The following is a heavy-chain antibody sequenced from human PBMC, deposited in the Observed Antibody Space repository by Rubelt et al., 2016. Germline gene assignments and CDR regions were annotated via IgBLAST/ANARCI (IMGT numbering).Heavy chain of an antibody. CDR2: IYYSGST. D-gene: IGHD6-13*01. CDR1: GASISSSNHY. V-gene: IGHV4-39*07. J-gene: IGHJ3*01. CDR3: VRERGSNWYIRYAFDV. Sequence: QLQLQESGPGLVKPSETLSLTCTVSGASISSSNHYWGWIRQPPGKGLEWIGSIYYSGSTHYNPSLKSRVTISVDTSENQFSLKLSSVTAADTAIYYCVRERGSNWYIRYAFDVWGQGTMVTVSS.